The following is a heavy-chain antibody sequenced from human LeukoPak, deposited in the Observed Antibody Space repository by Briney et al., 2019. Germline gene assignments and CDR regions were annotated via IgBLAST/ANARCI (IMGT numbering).Heavy chain of an antibody. D-gene: IGHD2-15*01. CDR3: AKERCSGGSCSTTPDY. CDR2: ISGSGDST. Sequence: GGSLRLSCGASGFTFSTYAMSWVRQAPGKGLEWVSGISGSGDSTYYADSVKGRFTISRDNSKNTLHLQMNSLRAEDTAVYYCAKERCSGGSCSTTPDYWGQGTLVTVSS. CDR1: GFTFSTYA. J-gene: IGHJ4*02. V-gene: IGHV3-23*01.